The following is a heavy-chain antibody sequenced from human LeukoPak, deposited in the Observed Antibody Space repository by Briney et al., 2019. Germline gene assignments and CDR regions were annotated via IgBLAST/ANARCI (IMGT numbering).Heavy chain of an antibody. D-gene: IGHD3-10*01. CDR2: IKQGGSEK. Sequence: SGGSLRLSCAASGFTFSSYWMSWVRQAPGKGLGWVANIKQGGSEKYYVDSVKGRFTISRDNAKNSLYLQMNSLRAEDTAVYYCAAFYGSGSKAIDYWGQGTLVTVSS. CDR1: GFTFSSYW. V-gene: IGHV3-7*01. CDR3: AAFYGSGSKAIDY. J-gene: IGHJ4*02.